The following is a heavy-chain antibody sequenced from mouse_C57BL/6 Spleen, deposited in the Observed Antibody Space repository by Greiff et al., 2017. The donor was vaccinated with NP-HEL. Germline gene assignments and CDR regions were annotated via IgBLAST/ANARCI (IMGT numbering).Heavy chain of an antibody. J-gene: IGHJ1*03. CDR2: IWGGGST. D-gene: IGHD2-1*01. Sequence: VQVVESGPGLVAPSQSLSITCTVSGFSLTSYGVDWVRQPPGKGLEWLGVIWGGGSTNYNSALMSRLSISKDNSKSQVFLKMNSLQTDDTAMYYCAKHKGEDYGNYGYFDVWGTGTTVTVSS. CDR1: GFSLTSYG. V-gene: IGHV2-9*01. CDR3: AKHKGEDYGNYGYFDV.